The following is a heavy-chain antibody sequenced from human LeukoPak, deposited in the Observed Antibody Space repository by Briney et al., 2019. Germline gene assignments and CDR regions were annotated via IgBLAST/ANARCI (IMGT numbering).Heavy chain of an antibody. CDR3: ARDLFLGGFGELSSDY. J-gene: IGHJ4*02. V-gene: IGHV3-7*01. Sequence: PGGSLRLSCAASGFTFSSYWMSWVRQAPGKGLEWVANIKQDGSEKYYVDSVKGRFTISRDNAKNSLYLQMNSLRAEDTAVYYCARDLFLGGFGELSSDYWGQGTLVTVSS. CDR1: GFTFSSYW. CDR2: IKQDGSEK. D-gene: IGHD3-10*01.